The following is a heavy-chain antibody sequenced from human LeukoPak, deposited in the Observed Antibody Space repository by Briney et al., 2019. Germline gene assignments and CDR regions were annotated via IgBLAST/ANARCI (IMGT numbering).Heavy chain of an antibody. D-gene: IGHD5-18*01. CDR1: GYTFTGYY. CDR3: ARVGSYSHGYHYYYYYMDV. J-gene: IGHJ6*03. Sequence: GASVKVSCKASGYTFTGYYMHWVRQAPGQGLEWMGWINPNSGGTNYAQKFQGRVTMTRDTSISTAYMELSRLRSDDTAVYYCARVGSYSHGYHYYYYYMDVWGKGTTVTVSS. CDR2: INPNSGGT. V-gene: IGHV1-2*02.